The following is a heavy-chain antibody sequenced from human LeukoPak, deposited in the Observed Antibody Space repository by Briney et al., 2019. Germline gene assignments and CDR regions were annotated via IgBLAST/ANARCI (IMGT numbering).Heavy chain of an antibody. V-gene: IGHV1-2*04. CDR3: ARAYCSGGSCYGNYYYYGTDV. CDR1: GYTFTGYY. J-gene: IGHJ6*04. CDR2: INPNSGGT. D-gene: IGHD2-15*01. Sequence: ASVKVSCKASGYTFTGYYMHWVRQAPGQGLEWMGWINPNSGGTNYAQKFQGWVTMTRDTSISTAYMELSRLRSDDTAVYYCARAYCSGGSCYGNYYYYGTDVWGKGTTVTVSS.